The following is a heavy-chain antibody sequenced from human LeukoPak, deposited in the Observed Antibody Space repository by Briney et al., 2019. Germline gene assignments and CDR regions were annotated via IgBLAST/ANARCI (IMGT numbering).Heavy chain of an antibody. CDR3: AREFDYSTSGAGY. V-gene: IGHV3-21*01. CDR2: MSINSGLI. CDR1: GFTFSSYE. J-gene: IGHJ4*02. Sequence: GGSLRFSCAASGFTFSSYEMNWVRQAPGKGLEWVSSMSINSGLIYYADSVKGRFTISRDNAKNSLYLQMNSLRAEDTAVYYCAREFDYSTSGAGYWGQGTLVTVSS. D-gene: IGHD4-11*01.